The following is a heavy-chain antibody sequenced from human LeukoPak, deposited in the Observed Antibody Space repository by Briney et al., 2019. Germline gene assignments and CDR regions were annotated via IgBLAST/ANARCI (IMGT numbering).Heavy chain of an antibody. CDR2: IYHSGST. CDR3: ARGYCSGGSCYASGFDP. V-gene: IGHV4-30-2*01. Sequence: SETLSLTCAVSGSSISSGGYSWSWIRQPPGKGLEWIGYIYHSGSTYYNPPLKSRVTISVDRSKNQFSLKLSSVTAADTAVYYCARGYCSGGSCYASGFDPWGQGTLVTVSS. J-gene: IGHJ5*02. D-gene: IGHD2-15*01. CDR1: GSSISSGGYS.